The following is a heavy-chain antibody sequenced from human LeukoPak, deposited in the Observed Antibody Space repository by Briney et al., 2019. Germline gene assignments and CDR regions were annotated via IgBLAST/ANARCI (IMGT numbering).Heavy chain of an antibody. V-gene: IGHV3-30*02. CDR2: IRYDGSNK. Sequence: GGSLRLSCAASGFTFSSYGMHWVRQAPGKGLEWVAFIRYDGSNKYYADSVKGRFTISRDNAKNSLYLQMNSLRAEDTAVYYCARGRVVAASPTGLGYWGQGTLVTVSS. J-gene: IGHJ4*02. CDR3: ARGRVVAASPTGLGY. D-gene: IGHD2-15*01. CDR1: GFTFSSYG.